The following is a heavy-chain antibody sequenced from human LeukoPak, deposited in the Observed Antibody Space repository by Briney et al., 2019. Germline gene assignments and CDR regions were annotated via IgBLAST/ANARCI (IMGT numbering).Heavy chain of an antibody. Sequence: SETLSLTCTVSGGSISSYYWSWIRQPPGKGLEWIGYIYYSGSTNYNPSLKSRVTISVDTSKNQFSLKLSSVTAADTAVYYCARSKLGSVGAFDIWGQGTMVTVSS. V-gene: IGHV4-59*01. D-gene: IGHD7-27*01. J-gene: IGHJ3*02. CDR1: GGSISSYY. CDR2: IYYSGST. CDR3: ARSKLGSVGAFDI.